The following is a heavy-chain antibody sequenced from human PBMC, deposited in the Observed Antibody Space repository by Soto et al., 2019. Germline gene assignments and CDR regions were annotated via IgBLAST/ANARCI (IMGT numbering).Heavy chain of an antibody. CDR1: GDTPSTSSDY. Sequence: LSRACTFSGDTPSTSSDYWGWIRQSPGKGLEWIGSMSYSGSTYYNPSLKSRATISVDTSKNRFSLRLKSVTAEDTAVYYCAKGSXYCGGDCHLAYVYGMDVWGRGTPVTVSS. CDR2: MSYSGST. V-gene: IGHV4-39*02. J-gene: IGHJ6*01. CDR3: AKGSXYCGGDCHLAYVYGMDV. D-gene: IGHD2-21*02.